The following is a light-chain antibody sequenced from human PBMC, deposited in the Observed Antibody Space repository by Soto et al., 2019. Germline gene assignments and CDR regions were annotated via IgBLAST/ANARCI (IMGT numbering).Light chain of an antibody. CDR2: GAS. J-gene: IGKJ1*01. V-gene: IGKV3-15*01. CDR1: QSVSSN. CDR3: QQYNNWPQT. Sequence: EMVMTQSPATLSVSPGERATLSCRASQSVSSNFAWYQQKPRQAPRLLSYGASTRATGIPAMFSGSGSGTEFTLTISSLQSEDFAVYYCQQYNNWPQTFGQGTKVDIK.